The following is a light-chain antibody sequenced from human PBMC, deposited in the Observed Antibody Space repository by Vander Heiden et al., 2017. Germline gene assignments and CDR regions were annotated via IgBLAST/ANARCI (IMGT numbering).Light chain of an antibody. J-gene: IGKJ1*01. Sequence: RVTITCRASQSISSSYLNWYQQKPGQAPKLLIYAASSLQSGVPARFSGSGSGTEFTLTISSLQPEDFATYYCQQSNSSPCTFGQGTKVEVK. V-gene: IGKV1-39*01. CDR1: QSISSSY. CDR3: QQSNSSPCT. CDR2: AAS.